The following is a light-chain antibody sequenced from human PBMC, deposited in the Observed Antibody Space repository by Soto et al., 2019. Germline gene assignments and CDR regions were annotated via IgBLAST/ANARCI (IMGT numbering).Light chain of an antibody. CDR3: QAWDSSTVV. V-gene: IGLV3-1*01. Sequence: SYELTQPPSVSVSPGQTAGITCSGDKLGSKYVCWYQQKPGQSPVVVIYRDSKRPSGIPERFSGSNSENTATLTISGTQAMDEADYYCQAWDSSTVVFGGGTKLTVL. CDR2: RDS. CDR1: KLGSKY. J-gene: IGLJ2*01.